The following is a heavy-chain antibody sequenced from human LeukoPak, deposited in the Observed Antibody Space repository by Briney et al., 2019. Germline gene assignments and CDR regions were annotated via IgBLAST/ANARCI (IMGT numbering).Heavy chain of an antibody. CDR2: IRYDGSNK. V-gene: IGHV3-30*02. Sequence: GGSLRLSCAASGFTFSSYGMHWVRQAPGKGLEWVAFIRYDGSNKYYADSVKGRFTISRDNSKNTLFLQMNSLRAEDTAVYYCARSGLNRFDYWGQGTLVTVSS. D-gene: IGHD2-15*01. CDR3: ARSGLNRFDY. CDR1: GFTFSSYG. J-gene: IGHJ4*02.